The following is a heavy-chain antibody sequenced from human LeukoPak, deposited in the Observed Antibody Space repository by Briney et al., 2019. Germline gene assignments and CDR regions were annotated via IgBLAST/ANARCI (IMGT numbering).Heavy chain of an antibody. Sequence: PSETLSLTCTVSGGSISSYYWSWIRQPPGKGLEWIGYIYYSGSTNYNPSLKSRVTISVDTSKNQFSLKLSSVTAADTAVYYCARDRGDFWSGSNWFDPWGQGTLVTVSS. V-gene: IGHV4-59*12. D-gene: IGHD3-3*01. CDR3: ARDRGDFWSGSNWFDP. J-gene: IGHJ5*02. CDR1: GGSISSYY. CDR2: IYYSGST.